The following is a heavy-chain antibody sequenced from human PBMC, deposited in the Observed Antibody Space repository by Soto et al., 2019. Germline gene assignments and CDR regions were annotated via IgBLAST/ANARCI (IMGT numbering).Heavy chain of an antibody. CDR3: TTDLVVTLY. Sequence: GGSLRLSCAASGFSFSNACMNWVRLAPGRGLEWVGYIESQTGGGTTDYAAPVKGRFTISRDDSKNTLYLQMNSLKTEDTAVYYCTTDLVVTLYWGQGTLVTVSS. J-gene: IGHJ4*02. CDR1: GFSFSNAC. D-gene: IGHD3-16*02. CDR2: IESQTGGGTT. V-gene: IGHV3-15*07.